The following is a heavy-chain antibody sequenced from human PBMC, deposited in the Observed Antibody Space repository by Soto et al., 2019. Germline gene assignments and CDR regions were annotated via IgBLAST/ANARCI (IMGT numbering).Heavy chain of an antibody. V-gene: IGHV3-21*01. Sequence: EVQLVESGGGLVKPGGSLRLSCAASGFTFSTYTMNWVRQAPGKGLAWVSSISSSSSYIFYTDSVKGRFTISRDNAKKSLYLQMNSLRVEDTAVYYCGRGEATGTPFIDHWGQGTLVTVSS. CDR2: ISSSSSYI. D-gene: IGHD1-1*01. CDR3: GRGEATGTPFIDH. J-gene: IGHJ4*02. CDR1: GFTFSTYT.